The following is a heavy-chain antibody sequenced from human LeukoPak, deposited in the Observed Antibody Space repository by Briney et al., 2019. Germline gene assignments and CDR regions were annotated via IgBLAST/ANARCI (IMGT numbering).Heavy chain of an antibody. CDR3: VQYHLYHFDY. D-gene: IGHD2-2*01. V-gene: IGHV4-39*01. CDR1: GGAISRSGYY. Sequence: PSETLSLTCTVSGGAISRSGYYWGWIRQSPGKGLEWIGSVHYSGSTHYNPSLKSRVTISGDTSKNQFSLKLSSVTAADTAMYYCVQYHLYHFDYWGQGTLVTVPS. CDR2: VHYSGST. J-gene: IGHJ4*02.